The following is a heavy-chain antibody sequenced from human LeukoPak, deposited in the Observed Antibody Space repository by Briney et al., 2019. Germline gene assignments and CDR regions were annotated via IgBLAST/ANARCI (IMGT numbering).Heavy chain of an antibody. D-gene: IGHD3-3*01. Sequence: GGSLRLSCAASGFTFSSYAMSWVRQAPGKGLEWVSAISGSGGSTYYADSVKGRFTISRDNSKNTLYLQTNSLRAEDTAVYYCAKAKAAYYDFWSGHYAVDYWGQGTLVTVSS. CDR3: AKAKAAYYDFWSGHYAVDY. CDR2: ISGSGGST. V-gene: IGHV3-23*01. CDR1: GFTFSSYA. J-gene: IGHJ4*02.